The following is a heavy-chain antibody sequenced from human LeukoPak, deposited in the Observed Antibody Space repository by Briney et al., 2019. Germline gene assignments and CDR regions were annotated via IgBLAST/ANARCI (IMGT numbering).Heavy chain of an antibody. CDR1: GFTFSSYW. CDR3: ASRVNSGWSFDY. Sequence: GGSLRLSCAASGFTFSSYWMHWVRQAPGKGLVWVSRINSDGSSTSYADSVKGRFTISRDNAKNTLYLQMNSLRAEDTAVYCCASRVNSGWSFDYWGQGTLVTVSS. D-gene: IGHD6-19*01. J-gene: IGHJ4*02. CDR2: INSDGSST. V-gene: IGHV3-74*01.